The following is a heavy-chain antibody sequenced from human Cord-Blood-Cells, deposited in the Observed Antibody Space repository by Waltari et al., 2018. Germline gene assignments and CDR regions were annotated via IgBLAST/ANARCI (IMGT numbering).Heavy chain of an antibody. Sequence: QVQLQQWGAGLLKPSETLSLTCAVYGGSFSGYYWSWIRQPPGKGLEWIGEINHSGSTNYNPSLKSRVTISVDTSKNQFSLKLSSVTAADTAVYYCARGVSGSYYNDYWGQGTLVTVSS. CDR3: ARGVSGSYYNDY. CDR2: INHSGST. D-gene: IGHD1-26*01. CDR1: GGSFSGYY. J-gene: IGHJ4*02. V-gene: IGHV4-34*01.